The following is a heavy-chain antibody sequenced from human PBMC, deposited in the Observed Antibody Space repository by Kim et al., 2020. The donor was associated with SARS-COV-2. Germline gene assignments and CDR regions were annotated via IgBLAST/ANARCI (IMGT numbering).Heavy chain of an antibody. D-gene: IGHD2-2*01. CDR1: GFTFSSYA. CDR2: ISYDGNNK. V-gene: IGHV3-30*04. CDR3: ARGGWLQLLSLFDY. Sequence: GGSLRLSCAASGFTFSSYAMHWVRQAPGKGLERVAVISYDGNNKYYADSVKGRFTISRDNSKDTLFLQMNSLRTEDTAVYYCARGGWLQLLSLFDYWGQGTLVTVSS. J-gene: IGHJ4*02.